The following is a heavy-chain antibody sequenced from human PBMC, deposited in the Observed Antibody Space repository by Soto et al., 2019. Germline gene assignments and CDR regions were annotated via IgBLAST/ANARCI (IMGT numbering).Heavy chain of an antibody. Sequence: GGSLRLSCAASGFMFSSYWMHWVRQAPGKGPVWVSHIDSDGSDTTYADSVKGRFTISRDNAKNTLYLQMNSLRAEDTAVYYCVRGHIGVGLDYWGLGTLVTGSS. J-gene: IGHJ4*02. V-gene: IGHV3-74*01. CDR1: GFMFSSYW. CDR2: IDSDGSDT. D-gene: IGHD2-21*01. CDR3: VRGHIGVGLDY.